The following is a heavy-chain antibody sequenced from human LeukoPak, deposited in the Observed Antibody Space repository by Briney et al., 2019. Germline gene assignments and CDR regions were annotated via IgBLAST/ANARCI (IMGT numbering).Heavy chain of an antibody. CDR2: IYHSGST. CDR3: ARDLYNYMDV. Sequence: SETLSLTCTVSGYSISSGYYWGWIRQPPGKGLEWIGSIYHSGSTYYNPSLKSRVTISVDTSKNQFSLKLSSVTAADTAVYYCARDLYNYMDVWGKGTTVTISS. V-gene: IGHV4-38-2*02. J-gene: IGHJ6*03. CDR1: GYSISSGYY. D-gene: IGHD2-2*02.